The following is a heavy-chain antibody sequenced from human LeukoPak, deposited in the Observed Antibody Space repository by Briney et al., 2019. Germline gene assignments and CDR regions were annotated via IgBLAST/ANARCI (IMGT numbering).Heavy chain of an antibody. D-gene: IGHD3-9*01. CDR3: ARRRAGLYYDILTGYFDY. CDR1: GGSISSSSYY. Sequence: PSETLSLTCTVSGGSISSSSYYWGWIRQPPGQGLEWIGSIYYSGSTYYNPSLKSRVTISVDTSKNQFSLKLSSVTAADTAVYYCARRRAGLYYDILTGYFDYWGQGTLVTVSS. V-gene: IGHV4-39*01. CDR2: IYYSGST. J-gene: IGHJ4*02.